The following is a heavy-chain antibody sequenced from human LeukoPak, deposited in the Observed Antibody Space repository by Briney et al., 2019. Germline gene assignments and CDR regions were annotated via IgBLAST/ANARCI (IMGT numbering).Heavy chain of an antibody. CDR1: GFTFSSNS. V-gene: IGHV3-48*04. J-gene: IGHJ4*02. CDR2: ISSANGSI. Sequence: GGSLRLSCVASGFTFSSNSMNWVRQAPGKGLEWVSYISSANGSIYYADSVKGRFTVSRDNAKNSLFLQMNSLRAEDTAVYYCARLPAYCSSTSCYYDYWGQGTLVTVSS. CDR3: ARLPAYCSSTSCYYDY. D-gene: IGHD2-2*01.